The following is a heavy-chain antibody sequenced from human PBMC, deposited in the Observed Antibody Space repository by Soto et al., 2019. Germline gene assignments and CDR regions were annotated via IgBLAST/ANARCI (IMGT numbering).Heavy chain of an antibody. J-gene: IGHJ4*02. CDR3: AKDSRHDYIYY. CDR1: GFTFSSYA. CDR2: ISGSGGST. V-gene: IGHV3-23*01. Sequence: EVQLLESGGGLVQPGGSLRLSCAASGFTFSSYAMSWVRQAPGKGLEWVSAISGSGGSTYYADSVKGRFTISRDNSKNTLDPQMNSLRAEDTAVYYCAKDSRHDYIYYCGQGTLVTVSS.